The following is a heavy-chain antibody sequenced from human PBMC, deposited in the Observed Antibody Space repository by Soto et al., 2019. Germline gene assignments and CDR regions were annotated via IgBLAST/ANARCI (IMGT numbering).Heavy chain of an antibody. CDR1: GFTFSSYA. V-gene: IGHV3-23*01. Sequence: GGSLRLSCAASGFTFSSYAMSWVRQAPGKGLEWVSAISGSGGSTYYADSVKGRFTISRDNSKNTLYLQMNSLRAEDTAVYYCAKMGDYCSGGSCSADPYYYYMDVWGKGTTVTVSS. CDR3: AKMGDYCSGGSCSADPYYYYMDV. J-gene: IGHJ6*03. CDR2: ISGSGGST. D-gene: IGHD2-15*01.